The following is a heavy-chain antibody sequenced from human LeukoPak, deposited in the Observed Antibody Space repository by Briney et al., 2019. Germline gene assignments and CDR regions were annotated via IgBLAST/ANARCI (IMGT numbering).Heavy chain of an antibody. V-gene: IGHV1-18*01. CDR3: ATGIVPGEFDY. Sequence: ASVKVSCKASGYTFTAYGINWVRQAPGQGLEWMGRISPNNGNTNYPQKLQGRITMTTDTSTSTAYMELRSLNSEDTAVHYCATGIVPGEFDYWGQGTLVTVSS. J-gene: IGHJ4*02. CDR1: GYTFTAYG. CDR2: ISPNNGNT. D-gene: IGHD2-21*01.